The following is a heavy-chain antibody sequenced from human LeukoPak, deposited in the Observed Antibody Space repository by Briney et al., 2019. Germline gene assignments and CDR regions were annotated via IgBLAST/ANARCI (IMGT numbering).Heavy chain of an antibody. D-gene: IGHD2/OR15-2a*01. J-gene: IGHJ4*02. CDR3: ARSVIVADTTRGFDY. CDR1: GFTFSSYS. V-gene: IGHV3-21*01. Sequence: NPGGSLRLSCAASGFTFSSYSMNWVRQAPGKGLEWVSIISGTSSHIFDADSVKGRFTISRDNAKNSLYLQMNSLRAEDTAVYYCARSVIVADTTRGFDYWGQGILVTVSS. CDR2: ISGTSSHI.